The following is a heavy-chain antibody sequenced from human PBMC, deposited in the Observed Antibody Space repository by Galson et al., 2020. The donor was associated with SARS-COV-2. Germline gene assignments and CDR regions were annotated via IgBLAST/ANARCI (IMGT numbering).Heavy chain of an antibody. CDR3: ARNGNYYGSGSYEIDYYYYGMDV. CDR2: ISAYNGNT. V-gene: IGHV1-18*01. D-gene: IGHD3-10*01. J-gene: IGHJ6*02. CDR1: GYTFTSYG. Sequence: ASVKVSCKASGYTFTSYGISWVRQAPGQGLEWMGWISAYNGNTNYAQKLQGRVTMTTDTSTSTAYMELRSLRSDDTAVYYCARNGNYYGSGSYEIDYYYYGMDVWGQGTTVTVSS.